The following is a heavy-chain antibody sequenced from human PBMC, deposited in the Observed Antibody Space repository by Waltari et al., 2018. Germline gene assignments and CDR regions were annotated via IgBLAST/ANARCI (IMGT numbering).Heavy chain of an antibody. Sequence: QVQLVQSGAEVKKPGSSVKVSCKASGGTFSSYAISWVRQAPGQGLEWMGGIIPIFGTANYAQKFQGRVTITADKSTSTAYMELSSLRSEDTAVYYCARSTHYYDFWSGFDYWDQGTLVTVSS. J-gene: IGHJ4*02. V-gene: IGHV1-69*14. D-gene: IGHD3-3*01. CDR3: ARSTHYYDFWSGFDY. CDR1: GGTFSSYA. CDR2: IIPIFGTA.